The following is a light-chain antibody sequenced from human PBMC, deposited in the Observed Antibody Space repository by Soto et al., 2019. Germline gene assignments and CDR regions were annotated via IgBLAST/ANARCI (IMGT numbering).Light chain of an antibody. J-gene: IGKJ1*01. Sequence: TQSPVTLSLSPGERASLSCRASQSFSTNLTWYHQRPGKAPTLLIYGAFSRASGVPARFSGSGSGTEFTLTISSLQSEDIAVYYCHQYDNWPWTFGQGTKVDIK. V-gene: IGKV3-15*01. CDR3: HQYDNWPWT. CDR1: QSFSTN. CDR2: GAF.